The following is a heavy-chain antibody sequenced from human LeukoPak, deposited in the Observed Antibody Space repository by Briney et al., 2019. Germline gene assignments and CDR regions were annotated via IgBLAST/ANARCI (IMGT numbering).Heavy chain of an antibody. J-gene: IGHJ4*02. D-gene: IGHD2-15*01. V-gene: IGHV1-46*01. CDR3: ARVGYCSGGSCYYLLY. CDR1: GYTFASYY. Sequence: GASVKVSCKASGYTFASYYIHWVRQAPGQGLEWMGIINPSGGSTSYSQKFQGRVTMTRDTSTSTVYMELSSLRSEDTALYYCARVGYCSGGSCYYLLYWGQGTLVTVSS. CDR2: INPSGGST.